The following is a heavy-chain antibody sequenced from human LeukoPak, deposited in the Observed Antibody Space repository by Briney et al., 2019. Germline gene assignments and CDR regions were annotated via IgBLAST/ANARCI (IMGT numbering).Heavy chain of an antibody. J-gene: IGHJ3*02. CDR2: ISYDGSNK. CDR1: GFTFSSYG. D-gene: IGHD2-2*03. CDR3: AKDGLTGHAFDI. Sequence: AGGSLRLSCAASGFTFSSYGMHWVRQAPGKGLEWVAVISYDGSNKYYADSVKGRFTISIDNSKNTLYLQMNSLRAEDTAVYYCAKDGLTGHAFDIWGQGTMVTVSS. V-gene: IGHV3-30*18.